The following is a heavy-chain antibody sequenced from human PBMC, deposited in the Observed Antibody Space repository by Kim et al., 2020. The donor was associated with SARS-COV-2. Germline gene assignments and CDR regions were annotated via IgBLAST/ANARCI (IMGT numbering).Heavy chain of an antibody. V-gene: IGHV1-2*02. D-gene: IGHD3-3*01. J-gene: IGHJ3*02. CDR3: ASRRLDAFWGGFFGLDI. Sequence: ASVKVSCKASGYTFTVYQIHWVRQAPGQGLEWMGWINAISGDTDHAQKFQGRVTLSRDTSISTAYMDLTSLRSEDTAVYYCASRRLDAFWGGFFGLDIWG. CDR2: INAISGDT. CDR1: GYTFTVYQ.